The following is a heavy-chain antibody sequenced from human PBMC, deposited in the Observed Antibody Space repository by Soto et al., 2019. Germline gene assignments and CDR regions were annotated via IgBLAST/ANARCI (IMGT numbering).Heavy chain of an antibody. Sequence: KASETLSLTCTVSGVSITSHYWSWIRQPPGKGLEWIGYVHYTGSTSYNPSFESRVTISVDTSKNHFSLKVNSVTAADTAVYYCARGVLFWGQGTQVTVSS. D-gene: IGHD1-1*01. V-gene: IGHV4-59*11. CDR1: GVSITSHY. CDR3: ARGVLF. CDR2: VHYTGST. J-gene: IGHJ4*02.